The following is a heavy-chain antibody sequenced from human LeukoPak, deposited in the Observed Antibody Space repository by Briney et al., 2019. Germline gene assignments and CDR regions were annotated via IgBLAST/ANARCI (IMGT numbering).Heavy chain of an antibody. V-gene: IGHV3-21*01. CDR3: ARDSYSGYDWDY. CDR2: ISSSSSYI. Sequence: GGSLRLSCAASGFTFSSYAMSWVRQAPGKGLEWVSSISSSSSYIYYADSVKGRFTISRDNAKNSLYLQMNSLRAEDTAVYYCARDSYSGYDWDYWGQGTLVTVSS. J-gene: IGHJ4*02. CDR1: GFTFSSYA. D-gene: IGHD5-12*01.